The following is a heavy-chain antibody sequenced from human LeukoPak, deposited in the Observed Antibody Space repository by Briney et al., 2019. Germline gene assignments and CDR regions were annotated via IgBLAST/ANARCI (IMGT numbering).Heavy chain of an antibody. CDR3: ATHLDDFWSGYRGSYYYYMDV. D-gene: IGHD3-3*01. J-gene: IGHJ6*03. V-gene: IGHV1-2*02. CDR1: GYTFTGYY. Sequence: ASVKVSCKASGYTFTGYYMHWVRQAPGQGLEWMGWINPNSGGTNYAQKFQGRVTMTRDTSISTAYMELSSLRSEDTAVYYCATHLDDFWSGYRGSYYYYMDVWGKGTTVTVSS. CDR2: INPNSGGT.